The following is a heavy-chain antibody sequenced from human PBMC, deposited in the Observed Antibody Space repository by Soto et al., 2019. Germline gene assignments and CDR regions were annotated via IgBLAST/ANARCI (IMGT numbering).Heavy chain of an antibody. CDR3: ARDEYFDPSGPQYDY. V-gene: IGHV3-30-3*01. D-gene: IGHD3-9*01. Sequence: PGGSLRLSCAASGFTFSSYAMHWVRQAPGKGLEWVAVISSDGSKKYYADSVKGRFTISRDNSENTLFLQMNSLRAEATAVYYCARDEYFDPSGPQYDYWGQGSLVTVSS. CDR1: GFTFSSYA. CDR2: ISSDGSKK. J-gene: IGHJ4*02.